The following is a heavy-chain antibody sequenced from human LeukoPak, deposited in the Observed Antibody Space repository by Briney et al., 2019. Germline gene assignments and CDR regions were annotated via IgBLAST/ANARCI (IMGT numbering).Heavy chain of an antibody. D-gene: IGHD3-22*01. CDR2: ISGSGGST. J-gene: IGHJ4*02. CDR1: GFTFSSYA. Sequence: GGSLRPSCAASGFTFSSYAMSWVRQAPGKGLEWVSAISGSGGSTYYADSVKGRFTISRDNSKNTLYLQMNSLRAEDTAVYYCAKGDYYDSSGYYWGQGTLVTVSS. V-gene: IGHV3-23*01. CDR3: AKGDYYDSSGYY.